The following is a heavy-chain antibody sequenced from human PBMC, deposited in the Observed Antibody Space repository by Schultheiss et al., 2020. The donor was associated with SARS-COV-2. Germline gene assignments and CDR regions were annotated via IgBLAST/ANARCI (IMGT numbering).Heavy chain of an antibody. V-gene: IGHV4-59*12. D-gene: IGHD1-14*01. CDR1: GGSISSYY. CDR3: AREPASDFDY. Sequence: SETLSLTCTVSGGSISSYYWSWIRQPPGKGLEWIGSIYYSGSTYYNPSLKSRVTISVDTSKNQFSLKLSSVTAADTAVYYCAREPASDFDYWGQGTLVTVSS. J-gene: IGHJ4*02. CDR2: IYYSGST.